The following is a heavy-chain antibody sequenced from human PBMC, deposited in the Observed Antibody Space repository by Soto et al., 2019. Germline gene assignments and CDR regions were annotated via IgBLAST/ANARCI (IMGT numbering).Heavy chain of an antibody. V-gene: IGHV2-5*02. J-gene: IGHJ4*02. CDR1: GFSLSTSGVG. D-gene: IGHD2-21*01. CDR2: IYWDNDK. CDR3: AHRRDGYQGFDY. Sequence: QITLKESGPTLVKPTQTLTLTCTFSGFSLSTSGVGVGWIRQPPGKALEWLALIYWDNDKRYSPSLKSRLTIXKXLSKNQVVLTMTNMDPVDTATYYCAHRRDGYQGFDYWGQGTLVTVSS.